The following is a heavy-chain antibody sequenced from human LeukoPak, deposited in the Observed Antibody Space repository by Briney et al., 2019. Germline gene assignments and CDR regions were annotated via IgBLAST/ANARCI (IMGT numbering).Heavy chain of an antibody. CDR3: ARDPGGWCSSTSCYSPPHLYYYYMDV. CDR1: GGTFSSYA. J-gene: IGHJ6*03. CDR2: IIPIFGTA. V-gene: IGHV1-69*13. D-gene: IGHD2-2*01. Sequence: ASVKVSCKASGGTFSSYAISWVRQAPGQGLEWMGGIIPIFGTANYAQKFQGRVTITADESTSTAYMELSSLRSEDTAVYYCARDPGGWCSSTSCYSPPHLYYYYMDVWGKGTTVTVSS.